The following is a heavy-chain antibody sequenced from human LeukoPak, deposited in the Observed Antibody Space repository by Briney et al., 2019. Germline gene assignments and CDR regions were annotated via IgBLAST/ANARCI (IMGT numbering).Heavy chain of an antibody. CDR2: ISYDGNKK. CDR1: GFSFSSYT. CDR3: AKDRSDTSMVYNFDY. D-gene: IGHD5-18*01. V-gene: IGHV3-30-3*01. J-gene: IGHJ4*02. Sequence: GGSLRLSCAAYGFSFSSYTLHWVRQAPGKGLGWVAVISYDGNKKYYADSVKGRFTISRDNSKNTLYLQMNSLRAEDTALYYCAKDRSDTSMVYNFDYWGQGTLVTVSS.